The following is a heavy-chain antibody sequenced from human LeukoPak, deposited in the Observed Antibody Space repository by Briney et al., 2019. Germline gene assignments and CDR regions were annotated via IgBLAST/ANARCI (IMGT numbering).Heavy chain of an antibody. CDR2: LSSRSTYI. V-gene: IGHV3-21*01. J-gene: IGHJ4*02. Sequence: GGSLRLSCAASGFTFSSYSMSWVRQAPGEGLEWVSSLSSRSTYIYYADSVKGRFTISRDNAKNSLYLQMNSLRAEDTAVYYCARGRLRPTSPGDYWGQGTLVTVSS. D-gene: IGHD2-2*01. CDR1: GFTFSSYS. CDR3: ARGRLRPTSPGDY.